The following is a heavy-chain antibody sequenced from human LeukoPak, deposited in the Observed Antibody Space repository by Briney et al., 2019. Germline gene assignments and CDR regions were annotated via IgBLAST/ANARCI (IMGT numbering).Heavy chain of an antibody. CDR3: AREFWTVTTGYYGMDV. CDR1: GGTFSSYA. J-gene: IGHJ6*04. D-gene: IGHD4-17*01. V-gene: IGHV1-69*01. CDR2: IIPIFGTA. Sequence: ASVTVSCKASGGTFSSYAISWVRQAPGQGLEWMRGIIPIFGTANYAQKFQGRVTITADESTSTAYMELSSLRSEDTAVYYCAREFWTVTTGYYGMDVWGKGTTVTVSS.